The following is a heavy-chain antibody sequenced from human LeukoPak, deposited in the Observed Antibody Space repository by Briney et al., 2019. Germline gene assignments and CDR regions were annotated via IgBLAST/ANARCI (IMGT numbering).Heavy chain of an antibody. D-gene: IGHD1-26*01. CDR2: IYYSGST. V-gene: IGHV4-59*01. Sequence: SETLSLTCTVAGGSISSYYWSWIRQPPGKGLEWIGYIYYSGSTNYKPSLKSRVTISVDTSKNQFSLKLSSVTAADTAVYYCARTLSRWDPFDYWGQGTLVTVSS. CDR1: GGSISSYY. CDR3: ARTLSRWDPFDY. J-gene: IGHJ4*02.